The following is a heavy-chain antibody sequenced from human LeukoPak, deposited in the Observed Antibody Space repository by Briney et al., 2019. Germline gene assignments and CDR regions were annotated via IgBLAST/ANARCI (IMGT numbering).Heavy chain of an antibody. CDR2: IYYGGST. J-gene: IGHJ4*02. CDR1: GASISSSSYY. V-gene: IGHV4-39*07. D-gene: IGHD3-22*01. CDR3: ATSDSSGYYVDY. Sequence: SETLSLTCTVSGASISSSSYYWGWIRQPPGKGLEWIGSIYYGGSTYYKPTLKSRITISVDTSKNQFSLKLNSVTAADTAVYYCATSDSSGYYVDYWGQGTLVTVSS.